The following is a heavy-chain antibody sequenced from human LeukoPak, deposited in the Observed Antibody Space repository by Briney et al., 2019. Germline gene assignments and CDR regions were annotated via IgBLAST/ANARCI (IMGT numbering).Heavy chain of an antibody. CDR1: GFTFSSYS. V-gene: IGHV3-48*04. CDR3: ALRRGGCSGGTCYQYFDY. CDR2: ISSSSTTI. J-gene: IGHJ4*02. D-gene: IGHD2-15*01. Sequence: PRGSLRLSCAASGFTFSSYSINWVRQAPGKGLEWVSYISSSSTTIYYADSVKGRFTISRDNAKNSLYLQMDSLGAEDTAVYYCALRRGGCSGGTCYQYFDYWGQGTLVTVSS.